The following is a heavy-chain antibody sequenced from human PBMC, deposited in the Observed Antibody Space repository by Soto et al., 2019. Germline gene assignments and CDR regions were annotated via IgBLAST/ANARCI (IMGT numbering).Heavy chain of an antibody. V-gene: IGHV3-7*05. CDR1: GVTFRNYF. CDR2: INQDGSER. D-gene: IGHD1-26*01. CDR3: AGGAGWEQEY. J-gene: IGHJ4*02. Sequence: EVQLVESGGGLVQPGGSLRLSCAASGVTFRNYFMTWVRQAPGKGLEWVANINQDGSERHYVDSVRGRFTTSRDNAKNSLLLEMNSLRVEDTAVYFCAGGAGWEQEYWGQGTLVTVSS.